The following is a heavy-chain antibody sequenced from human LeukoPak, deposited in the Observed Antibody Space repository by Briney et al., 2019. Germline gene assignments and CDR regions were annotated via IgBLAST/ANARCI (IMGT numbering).Heavy chain of an antibody. CDR2: MNPNSGNT. V-gene: IGHV1-8*01. Sequence: ASVKLSCKASGYTFTSYDINRVRQATGQGLEWMGWMNPNSGNTAYAQRFQGRVTMTRNTSISTAYMELSSLRSEDTAVYYCARGPKVRRYGSGSYWGYWGQGTLVTVSS. D-gene: IGHD3-10*01. J-gene: IGHJ4*02. CDR1: GYTFTSYD. CDR3: ARGPKVRRYGSGSYWGY.